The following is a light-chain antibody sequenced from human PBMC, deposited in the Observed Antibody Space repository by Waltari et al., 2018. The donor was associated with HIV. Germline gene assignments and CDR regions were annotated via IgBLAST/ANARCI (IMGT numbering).Light chain of an antibody. V-gene: IGLV3-25*03. CDR1: ALSQRY. J-gene: IGLJ1*01. CDR2: RDN. Sequence: SYDLTQPPSVSVSPGQTARITCSGDALSQRYDYWYQQKPGQAPVMVIYRDNEGPSGIPERFSGSRSETTVTLSISGVQAEDEADYYCQVADSSGTYVFGTGTKVTVL. CDR3: QVADSSGTYV.